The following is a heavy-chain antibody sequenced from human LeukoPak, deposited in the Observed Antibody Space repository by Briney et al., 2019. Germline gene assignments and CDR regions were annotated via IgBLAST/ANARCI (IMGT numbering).Heavy chain of an antibody. CDR1: GGSISSYY. V-gene: IGHV4-59*06. Sequence: SETLSLTCTVSGGSISSYYWSWIRQHPGKGLEWIGYIYYSGSTYYNPSLKSRVTISVDTSKNQFSLKLSSVTAADTAVYYCARRRGTYDSSGLYYFDYWGQGTLVTVSS. D-gene: IGHD3-22*01. CDR3: ARRRGTYDSSGLYYFDY. CDR2: IYYSGST. J-gene: IGHJ4*02.